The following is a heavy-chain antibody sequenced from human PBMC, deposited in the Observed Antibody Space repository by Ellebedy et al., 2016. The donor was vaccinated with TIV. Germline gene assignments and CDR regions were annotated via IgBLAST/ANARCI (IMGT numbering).Heavy chain of an antibody. CDR3: AKDHFNGNGIYDAFDI. CDR2: SGGGDNT. CDR1: GFTFSSYA. J-gene: IGHJ3*02. V-gene: IGHV3-23*01. Sequence: GESLKISCAASGFTFSSYAMTWVRQAPGKGLQLVSTSGGGDNTYYANSVTGRFTISREDSKNTLYLQMNSLRAEDTAVNYCAKDHFNGNGIYDAFDIWGQGTMVTVSS. D-gene: IGHD1-1*01.